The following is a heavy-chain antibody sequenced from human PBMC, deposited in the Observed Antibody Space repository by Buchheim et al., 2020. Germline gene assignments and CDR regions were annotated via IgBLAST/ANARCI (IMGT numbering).Heavy chain of an antibody. CDR2: MNPNSGNT. CDR1: GYTFTSYD. V-gene: IGHV1-8*01. CDR3: ARDRKGNYDILTGEYYYYGMDV. D-gene: IGHD3-9*01. J-gene: IGHJ6*02. Sequence: QVQLVQSGAEVKKPGASVKVSCKASGYTFTSYDINWVRQATGQGLEWMGWMNPNSGNTGYAQKFQGRVTMTRNTSISTAYMELSRLRSDDTAVYYCARDRKGNYDILTGEYYYYGMDVWGQGTT.